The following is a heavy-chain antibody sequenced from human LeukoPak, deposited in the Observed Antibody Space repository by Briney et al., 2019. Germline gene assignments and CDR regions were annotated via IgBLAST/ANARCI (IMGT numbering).Heavy chain of an antibody. CDR2: IYYSGST. CDR3: ARRYCSGGSCYSGFDY. V-gene: IGHV4-59*08. D-gene: IGHD2-15*01. Sequence: SETLSLTCTVSGGSISSYYWSWIRQPPGKGLEWIGYIYYSGSTNYNPSLKSRVTISVDTSKNQFSLRLSSVTAADTAVYYCARRYCSGGSCYSGFDYWGQGTLVTVST. CDR1: GGSISSYY. J-gene: IGHJ4*02.